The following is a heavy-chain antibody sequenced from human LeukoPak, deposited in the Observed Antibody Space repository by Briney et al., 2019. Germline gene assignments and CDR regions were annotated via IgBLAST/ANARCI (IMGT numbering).Heavy chain of an antibody. Sequence: PGGSLRLSCAASGFSFSTYWMSWVRLGPGKGLEWVATIWLDGSDKKYVDSVRDRFTISRDNAKNSLYVQMNSLTAEGTAVYYCARLFGGGTTFDYWGQGALVTVSS. J-gene: IGHJ4*02. CDR1: GFSFSTYW. D-gene: IGHD3-10*01. CDR2: IWLDGSDK. V-gene: IGHV3-7*01. CDR3: ARLFGGGTTFDY.